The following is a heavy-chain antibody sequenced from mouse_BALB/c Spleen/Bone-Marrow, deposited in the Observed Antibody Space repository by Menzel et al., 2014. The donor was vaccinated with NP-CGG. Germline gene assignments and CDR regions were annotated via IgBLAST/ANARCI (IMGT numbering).Heavy chain of an antibody. Sequence: QVQLKESGAELVRPGSSVKLSCKASGYPFSSYWMSWVKQRPGQGLEWIGQIYPGDGETNYNGKFKGNATLTADKSSSKAYMQLISLTSEDSAVYFCARKYGDYWGQGTTLTVSS. D-gene: IGHD2-10*02. CDR2: IYPGDGET. CDR1: GYPFSSYW. J-gene: IGHJ2*01. V-gene: IGHV1-80*01. CDR3: ARKYGDY.